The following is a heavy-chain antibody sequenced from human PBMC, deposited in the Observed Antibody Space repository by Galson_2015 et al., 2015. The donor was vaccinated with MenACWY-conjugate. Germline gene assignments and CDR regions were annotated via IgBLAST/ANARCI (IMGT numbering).Heavy chain of an antibody. Sequence: SLRLSCAASGFTFSNNCMNWVRQAPGKGLEWVSYISSSGYTISYADSVKGRFTISRDNAKNSLYLQMSSLRNEDTAVYYCAREGSLWGQGTLVTVSS. V-gene: IGHV3-48*02. CDR2: ISSSGYTI. D-gene: IGHD2-15*01. CDR1: GFTFSNNC. CDR3: AREGSL. J-gene: IGHJ4*02.